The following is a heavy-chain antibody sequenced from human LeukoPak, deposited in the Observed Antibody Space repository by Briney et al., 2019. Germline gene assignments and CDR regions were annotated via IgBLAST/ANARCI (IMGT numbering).Heavy chain of an antibody. CDR3: AKAGIGVVGYFDY. Sequence: PGGSLRLSCAASGFTFSSYAMSWVRQAPGKGLEWVSAIRGSGGGTYPADSVKGRFTISRDNSKNTLYLQMNSLRDEDTALYYCAKAGIGVVGYFDYWGQGTLVTVSS. CDR1: GFTFSSYA. J-gene: IGHJ4*02. CDR2: IRGSGGGT. D-gene: IGHD6-19*01. V-gene: IGHV3-23*01.